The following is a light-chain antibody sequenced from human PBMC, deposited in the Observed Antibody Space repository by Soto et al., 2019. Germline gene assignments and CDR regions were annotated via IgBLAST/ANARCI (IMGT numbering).Light chain of an antibody. CDR1: SSDVGGYNY. Sequence: ALTQPASVSGSPGQSITLSCTGTSSDVGGYNYVSWHQQHPGKAPKLMIYEVSNRPSGVSNRFSGSKSGNTASLTISGLQAEDEADYYCSSYTSSSTLVFGGGTKLTVL. CDR2: EVS. V-gene: IGLV2-14*01. CDR3: SSYTSSSTLV. J-gene: IGLJ2*01.